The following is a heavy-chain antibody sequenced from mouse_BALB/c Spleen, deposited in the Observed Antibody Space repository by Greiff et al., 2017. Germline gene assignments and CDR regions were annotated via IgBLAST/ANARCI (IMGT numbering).Heavy chain of an antibody. Sequence: EVKLVESGPGLVKPSQSLSLTCTVTGYSITSDYAWNWIRQFPGNKLEWMGYISYSGSTSYNPSLKSRISITRDTSKNQFFLQLNSVTTEDTATYYCARWGYPYAMDYWGQGTSVTVSS. V-gene: IGHV3-2*02. D-gene: IGHD2-2*01. CDR1: GYSITSDYA. J-gene: IGHJ4*01. CDR2: ISYSGST. CDR3: ARWGYPYAMDY.